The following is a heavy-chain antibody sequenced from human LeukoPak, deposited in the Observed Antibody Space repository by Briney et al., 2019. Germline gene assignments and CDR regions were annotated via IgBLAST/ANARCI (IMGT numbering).Heavy chain of an antibody. CDR1: GGSISSSSYY. CDR3: ARLRVGYSRKTPPY. CDR2: IYYSGST. V-gene: IGHV4-39*01. J-gene: IGHJ4*02. Sequence: SETLSLTCSVSGGSISSSSYYWGWIRQPPGKGLEWIGSIYYSGSTYYNPSLKSRVTISVDTSKNQFSLKLSSVTAADTAVYYCARLRVGYSRKTPPYWGQGTLVTVSS. D-gene: IGHD6-13*01.